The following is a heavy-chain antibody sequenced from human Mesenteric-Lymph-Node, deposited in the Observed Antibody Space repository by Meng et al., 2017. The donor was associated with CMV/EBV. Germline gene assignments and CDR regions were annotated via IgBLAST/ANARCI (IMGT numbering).Heavy chain of an antibody. CDR1: GGSFSGYD. CDR3: ARGASGWYSKDFDY. CDR2: INHSGRT. V-gene: IGHV4-34*01. Sequence: VYGGSFSGYDWSWSRQPPGKGLEWIGEINHSGRTNYNPSLKSRVTISVDTSKNQFSLKLSSVTAADTAVYYCARGASGWYSKDFDYWGQGTLVTVSS. J-gene: IGHJ4*02. D-gene: IGHD6-19*01.